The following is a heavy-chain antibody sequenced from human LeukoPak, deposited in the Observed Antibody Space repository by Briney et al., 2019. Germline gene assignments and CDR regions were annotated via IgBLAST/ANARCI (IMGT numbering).Heavy chain of an antibody. CDR1: GGSISSSSYY. Sequence: SETLSLTCTVSGGSISSSSYYWGWIRQPPGKGLEWIGEINHSGSTNYNPSLNSRVTISVDTSKNQFSLKLSSVTAADTAVYYCARDGAYWFDPWGQGTLVTVSS. V-gene: IGHV4-39*07. J-gene: IGHJ5*02. CDR3: ARDGAYWFDP. D-gene: IGHD4/OR15-4a*01. CDR2: INHSGST.